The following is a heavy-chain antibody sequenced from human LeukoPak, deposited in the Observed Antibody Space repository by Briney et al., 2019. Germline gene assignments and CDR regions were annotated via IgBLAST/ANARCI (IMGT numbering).Heavy chain of an antibody. D-gene: IGHD4-11*01. CDR3: ARLSDYGNLGFYYYMDV. CDR2: FDNSGAT. J-gene: IGHJ6*03. CDR1: GGSISLNYY. V-gene: IGHV4-39*01. Sequence: PSETLSLTCTVSGGSISLNYYWGWIRHTPGKGLEWIGNFDNSGATHYNPSLKTRVSISVDTSKDQVSLKVTSVTAADTGVYYCARLSDYGNLGFYYYMDVWGKGTTVTVS.